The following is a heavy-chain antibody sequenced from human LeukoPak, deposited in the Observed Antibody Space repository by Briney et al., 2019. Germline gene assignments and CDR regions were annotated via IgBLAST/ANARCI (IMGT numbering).Heavy chain of an antibody. CDR1: GFTFSNYW. V-gene: IGHV3-74*01. CDR3: ARGRGWYFDL. Sequence: PGGSLRLSCAASGFTFSNYWMHWVRQVPGKGLVWVSHINSDGRIINYADSVKDRFTISRDNAKNTLYLQMNSLRVEDTAVYYCARGRGWYFDLWGRGTLVTVSS. CDR2: INSDGRII. D-gene: IGHD3-10*01. J-gene: IGHJ2*01.